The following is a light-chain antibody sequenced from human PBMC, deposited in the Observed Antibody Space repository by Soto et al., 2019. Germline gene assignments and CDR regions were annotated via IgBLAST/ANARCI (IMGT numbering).Light chain of an antibody. CDR2: DVS. CDR1: SSDVGGYNY. J-gene: IGLJ1*01. V-gene: IGLV2-14*01. CDR3: SSYTSSSTLL. Sequence: QSVLTQPASVSVSPGQSITISCTGTSSDVGGYNYVSWYQQHPGKAPKLMIYDVSNRPSGVSNRFSGSKSGNTASLTISGLQAEDEAGYYCSSYTSSSTLLFGTGTKVTVL.